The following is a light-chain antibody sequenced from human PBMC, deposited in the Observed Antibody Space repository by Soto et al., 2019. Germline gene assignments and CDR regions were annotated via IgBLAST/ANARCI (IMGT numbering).Light chain of an antibody. CDR2: EVS. CDR3: SSYASIGTRV. Sequence: QSALIQPASVSGSPGQSITISCTGTSSDVGGYNYVSWYQQHPGKAPKLLIYEVSNRPSGVSNRFSGSKSGNTASLTISGLQAEDEADYYCSSYASIGTRVFGTGTKVTVL. V-gene: IGLV2-14*01. J-gene: IGLJ1*01. CDR1: SSDVGGYNY.